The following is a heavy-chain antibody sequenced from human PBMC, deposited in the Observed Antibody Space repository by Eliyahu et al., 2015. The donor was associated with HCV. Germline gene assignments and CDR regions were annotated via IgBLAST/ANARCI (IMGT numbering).Heavy chain of an antibody. CDR1: GFTFSTSE. D-gene: IGHD6-19*01. CDR3: ATGWRPGHNHVDH. J-gene: IGHJ1*01. V-gene: IGHV3-48*03. CDR2: IGSSGAPT. Sequence: EVHLVESGGDSVQPGGSLXLSCXASGFTFSTSEMTWVRQAPGKGLESVAFIGSSGAPTYYADSVKGRFTVSRDNAENSLHLQMNSLRADDTAMYYCATGWRPGHNHVDHWGQGTLVTVSS.